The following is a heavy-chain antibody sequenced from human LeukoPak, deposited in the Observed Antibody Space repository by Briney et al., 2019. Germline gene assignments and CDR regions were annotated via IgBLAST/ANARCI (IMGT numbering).Heavy chain of an antibody. CDR2: ISSSSSYI. J-gene: IGHJ4*02. V-gene: IGHV3-21*04. D-gene: IGHD2-15*01. CDR3: ADIYVRAHTPVDY. Sequence: PGGSLRLSCAASGFTFSSYSMNWVRQAPGKGLEWVSSISSSSSYIYYADSVKGRFTISRDNAKNTLYLQMNSLRAEDTAVYYCADIYVRAHTPVDYWGQGTLVTVSS. CDR1: GFTFSSYS.